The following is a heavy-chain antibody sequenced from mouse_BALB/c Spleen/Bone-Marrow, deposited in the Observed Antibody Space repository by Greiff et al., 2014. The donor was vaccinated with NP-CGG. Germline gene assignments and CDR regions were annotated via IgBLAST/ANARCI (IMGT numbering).Heavy chain of an antibody. J-gene: IGHJ2*01. CDR1: GYAFSTYW. CDR2: IYPGDGDT. CDR3: ARGGISVDY. V-gene: IGHV1-80*01. Sequence: VQLVESGAELVRPGSSVKISCKSSGYAFSTYWINWVKQRPGQGLECIGQIYPGDGDTDFNGKFKDKATLTADESSNTAYMQLSSLTSEDSAVYFCARGGISVDYWGQGTTLTVSS.